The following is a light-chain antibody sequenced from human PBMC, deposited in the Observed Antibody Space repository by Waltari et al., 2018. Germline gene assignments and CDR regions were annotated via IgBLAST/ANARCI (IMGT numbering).Light chain of an antibody. CDR1: QSVSRT. V-gene: IGKV3-20*01. CDR2: DAS. Sequence: DIVLTQSPGTLSLSPGDRATLSCRASQSVSRTLSWYQQKPGQAPRLRIYDASSRATGIPDRFSGSGCGTDFSLTMSRLGPEDFSGYGCQKYGTLPATFGQGTKVEIK. CDR3: QKYGTLPAT. J-gene: IGKJ1*01.